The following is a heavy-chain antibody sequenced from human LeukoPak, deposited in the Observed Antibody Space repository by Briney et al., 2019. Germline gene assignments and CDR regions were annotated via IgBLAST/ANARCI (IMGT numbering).Heavy chain of an antibody. Sequence: PSQTLSLTCTVSGGSISSGSYYWSWIRQPPGKGLEWIGEINHSGSTNYNPSLKSRVTISVDTSKNQFSLKLSSVTAADTAVYYCARGSRLSGFGTPRGYYMDVWGKGTTVTVSS. CDR2: INHSGST. J-gene: IGHJ6*03. CDR3: ARGSRLSGFGTPRGYYMDV. V-gene: IGHV4-39*07. D-gene: IGHD6-19*01. CDR1: GGSISSGSYY.